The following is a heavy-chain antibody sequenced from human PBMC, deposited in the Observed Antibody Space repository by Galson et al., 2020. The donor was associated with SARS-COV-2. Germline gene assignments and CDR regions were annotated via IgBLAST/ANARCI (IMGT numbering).Heavy chain of an antibody. D-gene: IGHD3-10*01. V-gene: IGHV7-4-1*02. CDR3: ARGGGAWFGELLDC. Sequence: ASVNVSCKASGYTFTNYALNWVRQAPGPGLEWMAWINTNTGHPTYAQGFTGRFFFSLDTSISTAYLQISSLKAEDTAVYYLARGGGAWFGELLDCWGQGTLVTVSS. CDR1: GYTFTNYA. J-gene: IGHJ4*02. CDR2: INTNTGHP.